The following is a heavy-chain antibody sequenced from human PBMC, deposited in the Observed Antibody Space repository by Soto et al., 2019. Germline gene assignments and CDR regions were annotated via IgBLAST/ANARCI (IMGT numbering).Heavy chain of an antibody. CDR1: GFTFSDYY. J-gene: IGHJ6*02. Sequence: PGGSLRLSYAASGFTFSDYYMSWIRQAPGKGLEWVSYISSSGSTIYYADSVKGRFTISRDNAKNSLCLQMNSLRAEDTAVYYCATGLAPGTISHYYGMDVWGQGTTVTVSS. CDR3: ATGLAPGTISHYYGMDV. CDR2: ISSSGSTI. V-gene: IGHV3-11*01. D-gene: IGHD3-3*02.